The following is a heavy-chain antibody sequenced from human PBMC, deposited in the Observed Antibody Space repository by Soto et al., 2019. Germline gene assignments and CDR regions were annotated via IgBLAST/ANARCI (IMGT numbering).Heavy chain of an antibody. CDR2: IYYTGTN. V-gene: IGHV4-39*01. D-gene: IGHD4-17*01. Sequence: QLQLQESGPGLVKPSETLSLTCTVSGTSISTTDYYWGWIRQPPGKGLEWITSIYYTGTNAYNPSLKSRVTLTVDTSKNQFSLKLISVTAADRAVYYCATGLSSNYGYSHFDYLGQGTLVTVSS. CDR3: ATGLSSNYGYSHFDY. CDR1: GTSISTTDYY. J-gene: IGHJ4*02.